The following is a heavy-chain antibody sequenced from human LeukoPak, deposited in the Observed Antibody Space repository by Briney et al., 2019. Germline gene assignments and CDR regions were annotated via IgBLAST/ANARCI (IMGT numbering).Heavy chain of an antibody. J-gene: IGHJ6*03. Sequence: SETLSLTCTVSGGSISSYYWSWIRQPPGKGLEWIGYIHYSGSTNYNPSLKSRVTISVDTSKNQFSLKLSSVTAADTAVYYCARGARFCSGGSCYYYYYYMDVWGKGTTVTVSS. V-gene: IGHV4-59*01. CDR2: IHYSGST. CDR3: ARGARFCSGGSCYYYYYYMDV. D-gene: IGHD2-15*01. CDR1: GGSISSYY.